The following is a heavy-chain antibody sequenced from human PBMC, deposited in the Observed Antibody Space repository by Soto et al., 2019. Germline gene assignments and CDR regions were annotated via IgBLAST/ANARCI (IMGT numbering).Heavy chain of an antibody. CDR1: GGSISSGGYY. D-gene: IGHD1-7*01. J-gene: IGHJ4*02. V-gene: IGHV4-31*03. CDR3: ARGTKAPPDLFY. CDR2: IYYSGST. Sequence: QVQLQESGPGLVKPSQTLSLTCTVSGGSISSGGYYWSWIRQHPGKGLEWIGYIYYSGSTYYNPSLKSRVTISVDTSKNQFSLKRSSVTAADTAVYYCARGTKAPPDLFYWGQGTLVTVSS.